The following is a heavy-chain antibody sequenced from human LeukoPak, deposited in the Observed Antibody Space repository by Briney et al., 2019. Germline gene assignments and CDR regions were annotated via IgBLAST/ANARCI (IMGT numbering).Heavy chain of an antibody. J-gene: IGHJ5*02. CDR2: ISYDGSIK. V-gene: IGHV3-30-3*01. CDR1: GFTVSSNY. CDR3: AREDNPLWFDP. D-gene: IGHD1-1*01. Sequence: PGGSLRLSCAASGFTVSSNYMSWVRQAPGKGLEWLAVISYDGSIKYYADSVKGRFTISRDNSNNTVHLQMNSLRPDDSALYYCAREDNPLWFDPWGQGTLVTVSS.